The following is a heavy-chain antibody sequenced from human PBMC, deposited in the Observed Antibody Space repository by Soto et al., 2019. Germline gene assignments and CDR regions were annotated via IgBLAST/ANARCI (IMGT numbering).Heavy chain of an antibody. J-gene: IGHJ3*02. D-gene: IGHD3-9*01. V-gene: IGHV3-30*03. CDR2: ISYDGSNK. CDR3: ADILTGYAFDI. Sequence: GGSLRLSCAASGFTFSSYGMHWVRQAPGKGLEWVAVISYDGSNKYYADSVKGRFTISRDNSKNTLYLQMNSLRAEDTAVYYCADILTGYAFDIWGQGTMVTVSS. CDR1: GFTFSSYG.